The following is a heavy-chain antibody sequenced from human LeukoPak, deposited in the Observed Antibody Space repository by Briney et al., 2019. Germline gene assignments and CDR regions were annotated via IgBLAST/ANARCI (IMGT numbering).Heavy chain of an antibody. D-gene: IGHD3-10*02. CDR2: ISYDGSNK. V-gene: IGHV3-30*18. Sequence: PGRSLRLSCAASGFTVSSYGIHWVRQAPGKGLEWVAVISYDGSNKYYADSVKGRFTISRDNSKNTLYLQMNSLRAEDTAVYYCAKDYAYYYVDYYYGMDVWGKGTTVTVSS. CDR3: AKDYAYYYVDYYYGMDV. CDR1: GFTVSSYG. J-gene: IGHJ6*04.